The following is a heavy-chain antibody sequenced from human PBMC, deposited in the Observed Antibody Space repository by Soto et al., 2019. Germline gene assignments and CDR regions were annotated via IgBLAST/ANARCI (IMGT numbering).Heavy chain of an antibody. CDR3: ARDYGDYSDYIFDY. CDR2: ISYDGSNK. J-gene: IGHJ4*02. V-gene: IGHV3-30-3*01. Sequence: LRLSCAASGFTFSSYAMHWVRQAPGKGLEWVAVISYDGSNKYYADSVKGRFTISRDNSKNTLYLQMNSLRAEDTAVYYCARDYGDYSDYIFDYWGQGTLVTVSS. CDR1: GFTFSSYA. D-gene: IGHD4-17*01.